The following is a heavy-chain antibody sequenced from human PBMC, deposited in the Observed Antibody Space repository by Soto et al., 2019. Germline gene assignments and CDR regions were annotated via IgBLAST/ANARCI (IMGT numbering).Heavy chain of an antibody. CDR3: AREVWATVVYNWFDP. D-gene: IGHD4-17*01. V-gene: IGHV4-30-4*01. CDR2: IYYSGST. Sequence: PSETLSLTCTVSGGSISSGDYYWSWIRQPPGKGLEWIGYIYYSGSTYYNPSLKSRVTISVDTSKNQFSLKLSSVTAADTAGYYCAREVWATVVYNWFDPRGQVPPFTVSP. CDR1: GGSISSGDYY. J-gene: IGHJ5*02.